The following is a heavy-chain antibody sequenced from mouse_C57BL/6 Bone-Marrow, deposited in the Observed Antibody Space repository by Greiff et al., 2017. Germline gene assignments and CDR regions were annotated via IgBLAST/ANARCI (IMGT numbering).Heavy chain of an antibody. D-gene: IGHD1-1*01. V-gene: IGHV1-26*01. CDR3: ARSGTTVPFAY. J-gene: IGHJ3*01. CDR1: GYTFTDYY. Sequence: EVQLQQSGPELVKPGASVKISCKASGYTFTDYYMNWVKQSHGKSLEWIGDINPNNGGTSYNQKFKGKATLTVDKSSSTAYMELRSLTSEDSAVXYCARSGTTVPFAYWGQGTLVTVSA. CDR2: INPNNGGT.